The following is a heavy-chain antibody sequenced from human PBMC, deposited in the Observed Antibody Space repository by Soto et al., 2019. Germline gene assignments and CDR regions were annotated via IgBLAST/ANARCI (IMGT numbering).Heavy chain of an antibody. D-gene: IGHD2-15*01. CDR2: IIPLFGIA. J-gene: IGHJ6*02. V-gene: IGHV1-69*12. CDR3: ARAGDVASYFYAMDV. CDR1: GGTFSSYA. Sequence: QVQLVQSGAEVKKPGSSVKVSCKALGGTFSSYAISWVRQAPGQGLEWMGGIIPLFGIADYAQKFQGRVTVIADESSSTVYMELSNLRSDDTAVYYCARAGDVASYFYAMDVWGQGTTVTVSS.